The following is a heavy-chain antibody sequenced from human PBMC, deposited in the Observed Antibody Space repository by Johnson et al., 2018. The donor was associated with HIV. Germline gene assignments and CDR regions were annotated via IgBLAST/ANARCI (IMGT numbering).Heavy chain of an antibody. CDR2: IYSGGNT. Sequence: VQLVESGGGSIQPGGSLRLSCAASGFSISYDYMSWVRQAPGKGLEWVSSIYSGGNTYHADSVMGRFTISRDDAKKTLDLQMISLGADDTAVYYCARDNIVLMVGGAFDIWGQGTMVTVSS. V-gene: IGHV3-66*03. D-gene: IGHD2-8*01. J-gene: IGHJ3*02. CDR1: GFSISYDY. CDR3: ARDNIVLMVGGAFDI.